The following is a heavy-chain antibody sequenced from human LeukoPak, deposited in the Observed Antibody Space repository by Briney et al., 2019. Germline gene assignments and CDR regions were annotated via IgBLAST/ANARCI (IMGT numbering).Heavy chain of an antibody. Sequence: PGGSLILSCVASGLTFDDYGMSWVRQAPGKGLEWVSAISGSGGSTYYADSVKGRFTISRDNSKNTLYLQMNSLRAEDTAVYYCAKDTGLAAAGTLDYWGQGTLVTVSS. D-gene: IGHD6-13*01. CDR1: GLTFDDYG. CDR2: ISGSGGST. CDR3: AKDTGLAAAGTLDY. V-gene: IGHV3-23*01. J-gene: IGHJ4*02.